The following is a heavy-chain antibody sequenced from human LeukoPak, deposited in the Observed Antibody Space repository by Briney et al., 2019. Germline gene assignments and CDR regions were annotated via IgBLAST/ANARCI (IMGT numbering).Heavy chain of an antibody. J-gene: IGHJ5*02. V-gene: IGHV3-13*01. CDR3: ASRNLRFLEWLSQYNWFDP. CDR1: GFTFSSYD. D-gene: IGHD3-3*01. Sequence: GGSLRLSCAASGFTFSSYDMHWVRQATGKGLEWVSGISHVGDTYYSGSVKGRFTISRENAKNSLYLQMNSLRAGDTAVYYCASRNLRFLEWLSQYNWFDPWGQGTLVTVSS. CDR2: ISHVGDT.